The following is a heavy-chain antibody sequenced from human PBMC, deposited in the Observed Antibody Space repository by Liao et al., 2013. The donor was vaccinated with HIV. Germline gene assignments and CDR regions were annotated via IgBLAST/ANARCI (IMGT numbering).Heavy chain of an antibody. CDR2: VNHSGFT. CDR1: GGSFSGYY. J-gene: IGHJ4*02. V-gene: IGHV4-34*01. Sequence: QVQLQQWGAGLLKPSETLSLTCAVYGGSFSGYYWTWIRQPPGKGLEWIGEVNHSGFTNYNPSLKSRVTISVDTSKNQFSLKLSSVTAADTAVYYCASRRSNWIQLWPXPFDYWGQGTLVTVSS. D-gene: IGHD5-18*01. CDR3: ASRRSNWIQLWPXPFDY.